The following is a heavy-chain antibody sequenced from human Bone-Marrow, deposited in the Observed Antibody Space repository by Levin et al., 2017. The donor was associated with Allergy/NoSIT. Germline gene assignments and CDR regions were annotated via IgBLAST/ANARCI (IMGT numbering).Heavy chain of an antibody. V-gene: IGHV4-38-2*02. Sequence: SETLSLTCAVSGYSISSVYYWGWIRQPPGKGLEWIGSIYHSGSTYYNRSLESRLTISVDTSKNQFSLNLSSVTAADTAMYYCAREYYFGSGSYYGYWGQGTLVTVSS. J-gene: IGHJ4*02. CDR3: AREYYFGSGSYYGY. CDR2: IYHSGST. D-gene: IGHD3-10*01. CDR1: GYSISSVYY.